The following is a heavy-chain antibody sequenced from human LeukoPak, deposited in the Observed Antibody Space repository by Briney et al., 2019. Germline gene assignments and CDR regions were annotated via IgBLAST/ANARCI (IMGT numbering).Heavy chain of an antibody. CDR3: ARQVVPADPSDY. CDR2: IYYSGST. D-gene: IGHD2-2*01. Sequence: PETLSLTCTVSGGSISSYYWGWIRQPPGKGLEWIGSIYYSGSTYHNPSLKSRVTISVDTSKNQFTLTLSSVTAADTAVYYCARQVVPADPSDYWGQGTLVTVSS. J-gene: IGHJ4*02. V-gene: IGHV4-39*01. CDR1: GGSISSYY.